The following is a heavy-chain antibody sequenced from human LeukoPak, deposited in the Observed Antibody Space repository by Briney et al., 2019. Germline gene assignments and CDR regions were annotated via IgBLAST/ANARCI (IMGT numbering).Heavy chain of an antibody. Sequence: SETLSLTCTVSGGSISSGSYYWSWIRQPAGKGLEWIGRIYTSGSTNYNPSLKSRVTISVDTSKNQFSLKLSSVTAADTAVYYCAREDVEMATIILGYWGQGTLVTVSS. CDR3: AREDVEMATIILGY. J-gene: IGHJ4*02. CDR2: IYTSGST. V-gene: IGHV4-61*02. D-gene: IGHD5-24*01. CDR1: GGSISSGSYY.